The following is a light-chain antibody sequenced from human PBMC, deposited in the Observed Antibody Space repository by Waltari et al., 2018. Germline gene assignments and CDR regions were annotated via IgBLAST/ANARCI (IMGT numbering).Light chain of an antibody. CDR3: QQYGSSPDT. V-gene: IGKV3-20*01. J-gene: IGKJ2*01. CDR1: QSVTNNH. CDR2: GAS. Sequence: DIVLTQPPGTLSFSPGGRVSLSCRASQSVTNNHLAWYQQKPGQAPRLLSHGASSRATGIPDRFSGSGSGTDFTLTITRLEAEDFAVYYCQQYGSSPDTFGQGTKVQIK.